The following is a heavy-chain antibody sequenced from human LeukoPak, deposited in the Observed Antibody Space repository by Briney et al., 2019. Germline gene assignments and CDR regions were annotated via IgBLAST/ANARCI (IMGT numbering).Heavy chain of an antibody. J-gene: IGHJ5*02. CDR1: GFTFSSYS. CDR2: ISSNSSYI. Sequence: PGASLRLSCTASGFTFSSYSINWVRQAPGKGLEWVSSISSNSSYIYYADTVKGRFTISRDNSKNSLYLQMNSLRAEDTAVYYCARDGGYCSSTSCEKQNKWFEPWGQGTLVTVSS. CDR3: ARDGGYCSSTSCEKQNKWFEP. D-gene: IGHD2-2*01. V-gene: IGHV3-21*01.